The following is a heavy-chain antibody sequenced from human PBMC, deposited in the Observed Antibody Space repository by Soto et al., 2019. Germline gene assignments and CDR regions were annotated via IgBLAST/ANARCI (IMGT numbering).Heavy chain of an antibody. V-gene: IGHV3-23*01. CDR3: AKNGCSYPACYPYYYCVDV. J-gene: IGHJ6*03. CDR2: LSVTGDSD. D-gene: IGHD2-15*01. CDR1: GFSLSNSA. Sequence: EVQLLESGGGLVESGGSLRLSCAASGFSLSNSAVSWVRQAPGKGLEWVSSLSVTGDSDFYSDSVKGRFTISRDISKSTLYLQMSSLRAEDTAVYYCAKNGCSYPACYPYYYCVDVWGKGTTVTVSS.